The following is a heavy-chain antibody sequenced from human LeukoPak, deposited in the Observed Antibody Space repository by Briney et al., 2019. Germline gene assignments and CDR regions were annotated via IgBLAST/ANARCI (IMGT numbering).Heavy chain of an antibody. V-gene: IGHV5-51*01. CDR1: GYSFTSYW. CDR3: ARSWTDPGYYFDY. CDR2: IYPGDSDA. Sequence: GESLKISCKGSGYSFTSYWIGWVRQMPGKGLEWMGIIYPGDSDARYSPSFQGQVTISADKSISTAYLQWSSLKASDTAMYYCARSWTDPGYYFDYWGQGTLVTVSS. D-gene: IGHD3/OR15-3a*01. J-gene: IGHJ4*02.